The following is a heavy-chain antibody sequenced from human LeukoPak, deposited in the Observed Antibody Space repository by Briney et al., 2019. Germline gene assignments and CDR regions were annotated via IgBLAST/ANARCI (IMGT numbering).Heavy chain of an antibody. V-gene: IGHV3-30*18. D-gene: IGHD2/OR15-2a*01. CDR3: AKGRTTFYFYYGMDV. Sequence: PGRSLRLSCAASGFTFDNYGMHWVRQAPGKGLEWVAVISYDGSNKYYADSVKGRFTISRDNSKNTLYLQMNSLRAEDTAVYYCAKGRTTFYFYYGMDVWGQGTTVTVYS. CDR2: ISYDGSNK. J-gene: IGHJ6*02. CDR1: GFTFDNYG.